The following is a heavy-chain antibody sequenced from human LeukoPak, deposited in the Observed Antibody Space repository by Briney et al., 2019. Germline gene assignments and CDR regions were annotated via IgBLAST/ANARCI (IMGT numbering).Heavy chain of an antibody. V-gene: IGHV4-34*01. Sequence: SETLSLTCAVYGGSFSGYYWSWIRQPPGKGLEWIGEINDSGSTYFNPSLKSRVTMSVDTSKNQFSLQLPSVTAADTAIYYCARVGYNWNRWFDIWGQGTMVTVSS. D-gene: IGHD1-20*01. CDR1: GGSFSGYY. J-gene: IGHJ3*02. CDR3: ARVGYNWNRWFDI. CDR2: INDSGST.